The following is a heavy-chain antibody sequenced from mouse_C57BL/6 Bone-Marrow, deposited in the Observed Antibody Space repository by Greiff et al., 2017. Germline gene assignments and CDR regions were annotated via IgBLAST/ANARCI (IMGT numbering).Heavy chain of an antibody. Sequence: VQLKESGGGLVKPGGSLKLSCAASGFTFSDYGMHWVRQAPEKGLEWVAYISSGSSTIYYADTVKGRFTISRDNAKNTLFLQMTSLRSEDTAMYYCARLYDYDGEFAYWGQGTLVTVSA. D-gene: IGHD2-4*01. CDR3: ARLYDYDGEFAY. V-gene: IGHV5-17*01. CDR2: ISSGSSTI. CDR1: GFTFSDYG. J-gene: IGHJ3*01.